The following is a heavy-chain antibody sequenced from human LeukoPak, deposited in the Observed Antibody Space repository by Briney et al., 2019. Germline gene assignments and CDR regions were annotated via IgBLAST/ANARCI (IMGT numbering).Heavy chain of an antibody. CDR3: ARDIAGATKGGWFDT. D-gene: IGHD1-26*01. J-gene: IGHJ5*02. Sequence: GASVKVSCEASGYTFTNYDINWVRQATGQRLEWMGWMNPNSGNTGYAQKFQGRVTMTRNTSISTAYMELSSLISEDTALYYCARDIAGATKGGWFDTWGQGTPVTVSS. CDR1: GYTFTNYD. V-gene: IGHV1-8*01. CDR2: MNPNSGNT.